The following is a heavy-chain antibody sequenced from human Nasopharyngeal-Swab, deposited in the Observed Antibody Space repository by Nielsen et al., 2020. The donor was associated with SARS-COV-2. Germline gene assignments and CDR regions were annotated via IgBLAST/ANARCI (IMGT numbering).Heavy chain of an antibody. CDR1: GGSLNSINYY. Sequence: SETLSLTCTVSGGSLNSINYYWGWIRQPPGKGLEWIGSIYYSRSAYYNPSLKSRVTISVDTSKNQFSLKLSSVTAADTAVYYCARNEFRSGYYGTAEYYGLDVWGQGTTVTVSS. D-gene: IGHD3-3*01. CDR3: ARNEFRSGYYGTAEYYGLDV. CDR2: IYYSRSA. V-gene: IGHV4-39*07. J-gene: IGHJ6*02.